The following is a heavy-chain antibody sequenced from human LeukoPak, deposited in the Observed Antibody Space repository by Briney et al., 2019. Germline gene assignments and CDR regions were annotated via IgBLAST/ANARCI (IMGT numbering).Heavy chain of an antibody. D-gene: IGHD3-10*01. J-gene: IGHJ4*02. CDR3: ARLFGGAFDY. Sequence: SQTLSLTCDLSGDSVSSNSAAWNWIRQSPSRGLEWLGRTYYRSKWYSDYAVSMKGRITVYSDTSKNQFSLQLNSVTPEDTAVYYCARLFGGAFDYWGQRTLVTVSS. CDR2: TYYRSKWYS. CDR1: GDSVSSNSAA. V-gene: IGHV6-1*01.